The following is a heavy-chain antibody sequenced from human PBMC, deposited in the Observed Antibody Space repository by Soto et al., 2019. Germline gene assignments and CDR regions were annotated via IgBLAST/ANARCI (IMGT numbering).Heavy chain of an antibody. CDR3: ARETMPTTHYYFDY. J-gene: IGHJ4*02. CDR1: GGSISSGGYY. Sequence: QVQLQESGPGLVKPSQTLSLTCTVSGGSISSGGYYWSWIRQHPGKGLEWIGYIYYSGSTYYNPSLKSLVTISVDTSKNQFSLKLSSVTAADTAVYYCARETMPTTHYYFDYWGQGTLVTVSS. V-gene: IGHV4-31*01. CDR2: IYYSGST. D-gene: IGHD5-12*01.